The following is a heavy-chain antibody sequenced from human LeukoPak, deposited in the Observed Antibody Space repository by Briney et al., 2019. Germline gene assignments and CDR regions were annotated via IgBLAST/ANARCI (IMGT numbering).Heavy chain of an antibody. V-gene: IGHV4-34*01. CDR1: GGSFSGYY. CDR3: ARGRDIVVAVAANNWFDP. CDR2: INHSGST. Sequence: SETLSLTCAVYGGSFSGYYWSWIRQPPGKGLEWIGEINHSGSTNYNPSLKSRVTISVDTSKNQFSLKLSSVTAADTAVYYCARGRDIVVAVAANNWFDPWGQGTLVTVSS. J-gene: IGHJ5*02. D-gene: IGHD2-15*01.